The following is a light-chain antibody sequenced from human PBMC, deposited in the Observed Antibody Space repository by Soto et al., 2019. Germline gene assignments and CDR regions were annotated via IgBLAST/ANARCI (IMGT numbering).Light chain of an antibody. CDR2: EVN. J-gene: IGLJ2*01. CDR1: SSDVGYYNY. CDR3: TSYAVGINVV. V-gene: IGLV2-8*01. Sequence: QSALTQPPSASGSPGQSVTISCTGTSSDVGYYNYVSWYQQHPGKAPKLIIYEVNKRPSAVPDRFSGSKSGNTASLTVSGLQAEDEAEYYCTSYAVGINVVFGGGTKLTVL.